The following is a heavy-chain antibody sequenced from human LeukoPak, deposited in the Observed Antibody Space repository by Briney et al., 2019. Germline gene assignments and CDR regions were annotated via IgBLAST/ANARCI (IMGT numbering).Heavy chain of an antibody. Sequence: PGGSLRLSCAASGFTFSSYDMHWVRQATGKGLEWVSAIGTAGDTYYPGSVKGRFTISRENAKNSLYLQLNSLRAGGTAVYYCARGVTNDRFDYWGQGTLVTVSS. V-gene: IGHV3-13*01. CDR1: GFTFSSYD. D-gene: IGHD1-1*01. CDR2: IGTAGDT. J-gene: IGHJ4*02. CDR3: ARGVTNDRFDY.